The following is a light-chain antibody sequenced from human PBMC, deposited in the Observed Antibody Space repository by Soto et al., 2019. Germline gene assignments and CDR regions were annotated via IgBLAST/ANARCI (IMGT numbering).Light chain of an antibody. CDR3: QQLISFPIT. J-gene: IGKJ5*01. Sequence: DILLTQSPSFLSASVGDRVTITCRASQGISSYLAWYQQKPGEAPKLLIYAASTLQSGVPSRFSGSGSGTEFTLTISSLQPEDFATYYCQQLISFPITFGQGTRLEIK. V-gene: IGKV1-9*01. CDR2: AAS. CDR1: QGISSY.